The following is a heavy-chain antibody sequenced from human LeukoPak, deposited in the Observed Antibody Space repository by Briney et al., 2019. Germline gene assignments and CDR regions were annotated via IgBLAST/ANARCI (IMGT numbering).Heavy chain of an antibody. Sequence: GGSLRLSCAASGFIFDDYTMHWVRHAPGKGLEWVSLISWDGGSTYYADSVKGRFTISRDNSKNSLSLQMNSLRTEDTALYYCAKDGKNYFDYWGQGTLVTVSS. V-gene: IGHV3-43*01. J-gene: IGHJ4*02. CDR2: ISWDGGST. CDR3: AKDGKNYFDY. CDR1: GFIFDDYT.